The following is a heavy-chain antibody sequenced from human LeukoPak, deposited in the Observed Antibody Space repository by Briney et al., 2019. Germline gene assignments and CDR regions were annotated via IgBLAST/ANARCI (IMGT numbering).Heavy chain of an antibody. D-gene: IGHD1-14*01. CDR2: LTGGGGGT. CDR3: AKDKGAVTGTFDY. J-gene: IGHJ4*02. CDR1: GFTFDDYD. V-gene: IGHV3-23*01. Sequence: GGSLRLSCAASGFTFDDYDMSWVRQAPGKGLEWVSGLTGGGGGTSYADSVKGRFTISRDNSKNTLYLQMNSLRAEDTAVYYCAKDKGAVTGTFDYWGQGTLVTVSS.